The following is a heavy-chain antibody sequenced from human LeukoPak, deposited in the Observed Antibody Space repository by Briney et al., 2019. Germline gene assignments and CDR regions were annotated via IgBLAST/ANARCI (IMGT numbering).Heavy chain of an antibody. CDR3: ARAPACNGTTCYPNFLDF. Sequence: PGGSLRLSCAASGFTFDSYAMTWVRQAPGKGLEWLSYINNRSSSKYYADSVEGRFTVSRDNAKNSLYLQMNSLTGEDTAVYYCARAPACNGTTCYPNFLDFWGQGTLVSVSS. J-gene: IGHJ4*02. V-gene: IGHV3-48*01. D-gene: IGHD2-2*01. CDR1: GFTFDSYA. CDR2: INNRSSSK.